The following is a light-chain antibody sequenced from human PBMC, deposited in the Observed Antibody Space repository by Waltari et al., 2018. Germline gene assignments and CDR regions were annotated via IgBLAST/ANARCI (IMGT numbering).Light chain of an antibody. V-gene: IGKV1-NL1*01. CDR1: QTISNW. Sequence: DIQMTQSPSSLSASVGDTVTIACRASQTISNWLAWYQQKPGTAPKLLIYKASSLESGVPSRFSGRGSGTDFTLTINSLQPEDFTTYYCLQYNSSPYSFGQGTKVE. CDR2: KAS. CDR3: LQYNSSPYS. J-gene: IGKJ2*03.